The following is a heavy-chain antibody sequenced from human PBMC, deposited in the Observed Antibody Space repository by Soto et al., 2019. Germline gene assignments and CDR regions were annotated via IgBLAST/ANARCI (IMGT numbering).Heavy chain of an antibody. CDR1: GGSISSYY. D-gene: IGHD2-15*01. CDR3: AREFSGGSLRAFDP. J-gene: IGHJ5*02. V-gene: IGHV4-59*01. Sequence: PSETLSLTCTVSGGSISSYYWSWIRQPPGKGLEWIGYIYYSGSTNYNPSLKSRVTISVDTSKNQFSLKLSSVTAADTAVYYCAREFSGGSLRAFDPWGQGTLVTVSS. CDR2: IYYSGST.